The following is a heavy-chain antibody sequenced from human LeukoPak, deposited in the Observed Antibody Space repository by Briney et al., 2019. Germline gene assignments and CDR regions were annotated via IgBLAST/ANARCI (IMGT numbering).Heavy chain of an antibody. J-gene: IGHJ4*02. D-gene: IGHD6-25*01. CDR3: ARRLTYNSGRRYFDY. Sequence: GESLKISCQGSGYSFTSYWIGWVRQMPGKGLEWMGIIYPGDSDTRYSPSFQGQVTISADKSISTAYLQWSSLKASDTAMYYCARRLTYNSGRRYFDYWGQGTLVTVSS. CDR2: IYPGDSDT. V-gene: IGHV5-51*01. CDR1: GYSFTSYW.